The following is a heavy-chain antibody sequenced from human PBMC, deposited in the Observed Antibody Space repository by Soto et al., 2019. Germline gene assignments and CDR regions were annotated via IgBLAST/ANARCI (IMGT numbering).Heavy chain of an antibody. CDR3: ARDRAWASDKYGMDV. J-gene: IGHJ6*02. CDR2: INHSGSA. V-gene: IGHV4-34*01. D-gene: IGHD6-6*01. Sequence: SLTCAVYGGSFSGYYWSWIRQPPGKGLEWIGEINHSGSANYDPSLKSRVTISVDRSKNQFSLKLKSVTAADTAVYYCARDRAWASDKYGMDVWGQGTTVTVSS. CDR1: GGSFSGYY.